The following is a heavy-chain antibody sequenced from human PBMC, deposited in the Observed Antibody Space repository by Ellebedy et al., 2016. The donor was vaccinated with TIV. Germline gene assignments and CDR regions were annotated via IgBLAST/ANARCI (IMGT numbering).Heavy chain of an antibody. CDR3: ARGYDDYGGNSPLGY. V-gene: IGHV3-48*02. D-gene: IGHD4-23*01. J-gene: IGHJ4*02. CDR2: ISSSSSTI. CDR1: GFTFSSYS. Sequence: GESLKISCAASGFTFSSYSMNWVRQAPGKGLEWVSYISSSSSTIYYADSVKGRFTISRDNAKNSLYLQMNSLRDEDTAVYYCARGYDDYGGNSPLGYWGQGTLVTVSS.